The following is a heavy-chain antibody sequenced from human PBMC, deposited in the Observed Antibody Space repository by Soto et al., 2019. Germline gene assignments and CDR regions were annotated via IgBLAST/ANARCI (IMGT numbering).Heavy chain of an antibody. V-gene: IGHV3-23*01. CDR3: TGRLITDKYYYGMDV. J-gene: IGHJ6*02. CDR2: ISGSGGST. CDR1: GFTFTNYA. D-gene: IGHD3-22*01. Sequence: PGGSLRLSCAASGFTFTNYAMSWVRQAPGKGLEWVSGISGSGGSTYCADSVKGRFTISRDNSKNTLYLQMNSLRAEDTAVYYCTGRLITDKYYYGMDVWGQGTTVTVSS.